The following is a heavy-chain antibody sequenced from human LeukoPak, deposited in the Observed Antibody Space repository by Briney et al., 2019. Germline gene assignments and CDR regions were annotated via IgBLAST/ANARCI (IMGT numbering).Heavy chain of an antibody. Sequence: AESLKISCKGSGYSFTSYWISWVRQMPGKGLEWMGRIDPSDSYTYYSPSFQGHVTISADKSISTAYLQWSSLKASDTAMYYCARNPGIAAAGTSDYWGQGTLVTVSS. J-gene: IGHJ4*02. CDR3: ARNPGIAAAGTSDY. D-gene: IGHD6-13*01. CDR1: GYSFTSYW. CDR2: IDPSDSYT. V-gene: IGHV5-10-1*01.